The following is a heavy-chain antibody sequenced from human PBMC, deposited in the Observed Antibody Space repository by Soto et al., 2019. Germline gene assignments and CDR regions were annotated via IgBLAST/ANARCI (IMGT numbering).Heavy chain of an antibody. J-gene: IGHJ4*02. Sequence: QVQLVESGGGVVQPGRSLRLSCEASGFTFSNYGMHWVRQAPGKGLEWVAVISHEGKVKYYAESVKGRFTISRDKSKKKLYLQMDSLRAEDTAVYYCAKASGVRVSHDFDYWGQGILVTVSS. CDR1: GFTFSNYG. CDR2: ISHEGKVK. CDR3: AKASGVRVSHDFDY. V-gene: IGHV3-30*18.